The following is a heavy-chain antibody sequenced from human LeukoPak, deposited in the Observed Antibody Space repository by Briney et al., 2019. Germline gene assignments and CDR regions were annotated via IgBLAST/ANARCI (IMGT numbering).Heavy chain of an antibody. Sequence: GASVKVSCKASGYTFTSYDINWVRQATGQGLEWMGWMNPNSGNTGYAQKFQGRVTMTRNTSISTAYMELSSLRSEDTAVYYCARGFSTYYDFWSGETNWFDPWGQGTLVTVSS. CDR1: GYTFTSYD. D-gene: IGHD3-3*01. J-gene: IGHJ5*02. CDR3: ARGFSTYYDFWSGETNWFDP. CDR2: MNPNSGNT. V-gene: IGHV1-8*01.